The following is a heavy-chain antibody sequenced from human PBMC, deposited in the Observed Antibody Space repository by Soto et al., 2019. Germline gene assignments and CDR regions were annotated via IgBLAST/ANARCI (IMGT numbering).Heavy chain of an antibody. Sequence: GSGPTLVNPTQTLTLTCTFSGFSLSTSGVGVGWIRQPPGKALEWLALIYWNDDKRYSPSLKSRLTITKDTSKNQVVLTMTNMDPVDTATYYCAHRPRGVVVVPDAIQARFDPWGQGTLVTVSS. CDR2: IYWNDDK. J-gene: IGHJ5*02. CDR3: AHRPRGVVVVPDAIQARFDP. D-gene: IGHD2-2*02. CDR1: GFSLSTSGVG. V-gene: IGHV2-5*01.